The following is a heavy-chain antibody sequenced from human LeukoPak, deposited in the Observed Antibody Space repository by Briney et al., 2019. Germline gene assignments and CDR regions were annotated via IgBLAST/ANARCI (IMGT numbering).Heavy chain of an antibody. CDR3: ARESTYDCWSGSLAHAFDI. CDR2: ISSSSSTI. CDR1: GFTFSSYS. V-gene: IGHV3-48*01. Sequence: GGSLRLSCAASGFTFSSYSMNWVRQAPGKGLEWVSYISSSSSTIYYADSVKGRFTISRDNAKNSLYLQMNSLRAEDTAVYYCARESTYDCWSGSLAHAFDIWGQGTMVTVSS. D-gene: IGHD3-3*01. J-gene: IGHJ3*02.